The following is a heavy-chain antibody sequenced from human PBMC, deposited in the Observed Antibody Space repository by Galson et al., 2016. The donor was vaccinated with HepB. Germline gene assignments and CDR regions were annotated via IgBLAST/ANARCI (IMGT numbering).Heavy chain of an antibody. Sequence: SLRLSWAASGFTFSSYALNWVRQAPGKGLEWVSYIGSRSSPIHYADSVKGRFTISRDNADNSLYLQMNNLRGEDAAVYYCARGCGRPSCPYYFDHWGQGTLVTVSS. CDR3: ARGCGRPSCPYYFDH. J-gene: IGHJ4*02. D-gene: IGHD2-2*01. V-gene: IGHV3-48*01. CDR2: IGSRSSPI. CDR1: GFTFSSYA.